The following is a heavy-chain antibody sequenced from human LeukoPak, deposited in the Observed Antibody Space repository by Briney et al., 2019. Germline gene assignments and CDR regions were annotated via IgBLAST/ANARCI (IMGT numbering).Heavy chain of an antibody. D-gene: IGHD6-19*01. CDR2: ISWNSGSI. CDR1: GFTFDDYA. CDR3: TRSTGWYNYFDY. J-gene: IGHJ4*02. Sequence: GGSLRLSCAASGFTFDDYAMHWVRQPPGKGLEWVSGISWNSGSIASGDSVKGRFTISRDNAKNSLYLQMNSLRAEDVALYYCTRSTGWYNYFDYWGQGALVTVSS. V-gene: IGHV3-9*03.